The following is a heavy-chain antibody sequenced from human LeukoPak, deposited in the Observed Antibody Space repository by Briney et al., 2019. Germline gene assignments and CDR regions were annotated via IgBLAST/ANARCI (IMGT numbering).Heavy chain of an antibody. J-gene: IGHJ4*02. CDR1: GASIISYY. V-gene: IGHV4-59*01. CDR3: ARGSGWCSSSTCYPFDY. CDR2: IYHTGTT. D-gene: IGHD2-2*01. Sequence: SETLSLICSVAGASIISYYWSWIRQPPGRGLEWIGYIYHTGTTNYNPSLKSRVTISVNTSTNQLSLRLNSVTAADTAVYYCARGSGWCSSSTCYPFDYWGQGSLVTVSS.